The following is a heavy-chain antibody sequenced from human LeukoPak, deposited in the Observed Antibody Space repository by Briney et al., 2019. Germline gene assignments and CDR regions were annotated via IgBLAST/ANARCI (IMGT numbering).Heavy chain of an antibody. Sequence: GGSLRLSCAASGFTFSSYAMSWVRQAPGKGLEWVSAISGSGGSTYYADSVKGRFTTSRDNSKNTLYLQMNSLRAEDTAVYYCAKDPIRYCSGGSCYGSSWFDPWGQGTLVTVSS. CDR1: GFTFSSYA. V-gene: IGHV3-23*01. D-gene: IGHD2-15*01. CDR3: AKDPIRYCSGGSCYGSSWFDP. CDR2: ISGSGGST. J-gene: IGHJ5*02.